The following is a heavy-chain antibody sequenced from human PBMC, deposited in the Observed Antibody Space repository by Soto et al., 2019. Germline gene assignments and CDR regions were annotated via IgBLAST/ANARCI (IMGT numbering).Heavy chain of an antibody. J-gene: IGHJ6*02. CDR1: GGTFSSYA. V-gene: IGHV1-69*13. Sequence: SVKVSCKASGGTFSSYAISWVRQAPGQGLEWMGGIIPIFGTANYAQKFQGRVTITADESTSTAYMELSSLRSEDTAVYYCASGEAYYYGSGSYYNPYYGMDVWGQGTTVTVSS. CDR2: IIPIFGTA. CDR3: ASGEAYYYGSGSYYNPYYGMDV. D-gene: IGHD3-10*01.